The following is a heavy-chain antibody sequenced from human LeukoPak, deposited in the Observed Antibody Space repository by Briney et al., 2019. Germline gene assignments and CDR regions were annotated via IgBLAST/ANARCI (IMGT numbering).Heavy chain of an antibody. V-gene: IGHV3-53*01. Sequence: PGGSLRLSCAASGFTVSSNYMSWVRQAPGKGLEWVSVIYSGGTTYYADSVKGRFTISRDNSKNTLFLQMNSLRAEDTAVYYCAGDGYGGNAFLDFWGQGTLVTVSS. CDR2: IYSGGTT. J-gene: IGHJ4*02. CDR1: GFTVSSNY. D-gene: IGHD4-23*01. CDR3: AGDGYGGNAFLDF.